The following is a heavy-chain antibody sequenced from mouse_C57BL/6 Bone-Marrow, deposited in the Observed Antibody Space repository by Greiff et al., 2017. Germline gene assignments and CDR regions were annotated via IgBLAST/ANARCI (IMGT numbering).Heavy chain of an antibody. D-gene: IGHD2-1*01. Sequence: EVHLVESGEGLVKPGGSLKLSCAAPGFTFRSYAMSWVRKTPEKRLEWVAYISSGGDYIYYADTVKGRFTISRDNARNTLYLQMSSLKSEDTAMYYCTRGPSYGILYDFDYWGHGTTLTVSS. CDR2: ISSGGDYI. CDR1: GFTFRSYA. V-gene: IGHV5-9-1*02. CDR3: TRGPSYGILYDFDY. J-gene: IGHJ2*01.